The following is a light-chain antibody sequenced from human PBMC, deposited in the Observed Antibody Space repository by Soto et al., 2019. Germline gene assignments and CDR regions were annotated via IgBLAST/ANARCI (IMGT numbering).Light chain of an antibody. CDR1: QNINNY. J-gene: IGKJ3*01. V-gene: IGKV1-39*01. Sequence: DITVTQSPTSLSASEGDRVTITCRASQNINNYLSWYQHKPGKAPKLLIYAASNLQSGVPSRFSGSGSGTVFTRTISGLQPEDFATYYCQQTYSTPVFTFGPGTKVDVK. CDR3: QQTYSTPVFT. CDR2: AAS.